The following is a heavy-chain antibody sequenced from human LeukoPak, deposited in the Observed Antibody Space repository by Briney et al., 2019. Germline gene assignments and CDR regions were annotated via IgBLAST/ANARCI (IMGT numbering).Heavy chain of an antibody. D-gene: IGHD6-6*01. CDR1: GYSISSGNY. Sequence: PSETLSLTCAVSGYSISSGNYWGWIRPPPGKGLEWIGTISYSGTTYYNPSLKSRLTISLDASKNQFSLKLSSVTAADTAVYYCARARFAYWGQGTLVTVSS. V-gene: IGHV4-38-2*01. CDR3: ARARFAY. J-gene: IGHJ4*02. CDR2: ISYSGTT.